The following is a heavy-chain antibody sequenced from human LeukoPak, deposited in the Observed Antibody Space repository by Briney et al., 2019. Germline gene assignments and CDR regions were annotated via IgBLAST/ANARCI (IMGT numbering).Heavy chain of an antibody. V-gene: IGHV1-69*04. Sequence: SVKVSCKASGGTFSSYAISWVRQAPGQGLEWMGRIIPILGIANYAQKFQGRVTITADKSTSTAYMELSSLRAEATAVCYCVRENIAGRTRRPFDYWGQGTLVTVSS. CDR1: GGTFSSYA. D-gene: IGHD6-6*01. CDR2: IIPILGIA. J-gene: IGHJ4*02. CDR3: VRENIAGRTRRPFDY.